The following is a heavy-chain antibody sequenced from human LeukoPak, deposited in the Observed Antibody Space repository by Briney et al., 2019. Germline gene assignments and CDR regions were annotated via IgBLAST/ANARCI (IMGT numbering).Heavy chain of an antibody. Sequence: KPSETLSLTCTVSGGSISSSSYYGGWIRQPPGKGLEWIGSIYYSGSTYYNPSLKSRVTISVDTSKNQFSLKLSTVTAADTAVYYCARIVVVVAANDYYYYMDVWGKGTTVTISS. CDR1: GGSISSSSYY. V-gene: IGHV4-39*01. CDR3: ARIVVVVAANDYYYYMDV. D-gene: IGHD2-15*01. J-gene: IGHJ6*03. CDR2: IYYSGST.